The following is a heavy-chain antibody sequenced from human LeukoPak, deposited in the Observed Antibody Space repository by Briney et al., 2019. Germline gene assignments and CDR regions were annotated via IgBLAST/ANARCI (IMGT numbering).Heavy chain of an antibody. J-gene: IGHJ4*02. D-gene: IGHD2-2*01. Sequence: GGSLGLSCAASGFTFSSYWMSWVRQAPGKGLEWVANIKQDGSEKYYVDSVKGRFTISRDNAKNSLYLQMNSLSAEDTAVYYCAKYVLVPAVTFDYWGQGTLVTVSS. CDR1: GFTFSSYW. V-gene: IGHV3-7*03. CDR3: AKYVLVPAVTFDY. CDR2: IKQDGSEK.